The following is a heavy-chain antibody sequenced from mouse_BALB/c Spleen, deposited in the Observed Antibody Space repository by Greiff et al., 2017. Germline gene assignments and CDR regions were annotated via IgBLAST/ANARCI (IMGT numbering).Heavy chain of an antibody. D-gene: IGHD2-1*01. V-gene: IGHV1-69*02. J-gene: IGHJ3*01. Sequence: VQLQQSGAELVKPGASVKLSCKASGYTFTSYWMHWVKQRPGQGLEWIGEIDPSDSYTNYNQKFKGKATLTVDKSSSTAYMQLSSLTSEDSAVYYCAREVDGNGFAYWGQGTLVTVSA. CDR1: GYTFTSYW. CDR2: IDPSDSYT. CDR3: AREVDGNGFAY.